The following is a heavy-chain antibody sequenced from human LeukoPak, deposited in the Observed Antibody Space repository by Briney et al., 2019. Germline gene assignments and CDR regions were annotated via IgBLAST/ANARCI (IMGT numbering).Heavy chain of an antibody. CDR1: GFTFSSYS. CDR3: ARDRGGFGDY. D-gene: IGHD3-10*01. J-gene: IGHJ4*02. Sequence: PGGSLRLSCAASGFTFSSYSMNWVRQAPGKGLEWVSSISSSSSYIYYADSVKGRSTISRDNSKNTLYLQMNSLRAEDTAVYYCARDRGGFGDYWGQGTLVTVSS. CDR2: ISSSSSYI. V-gene: IGHV3-21*01.